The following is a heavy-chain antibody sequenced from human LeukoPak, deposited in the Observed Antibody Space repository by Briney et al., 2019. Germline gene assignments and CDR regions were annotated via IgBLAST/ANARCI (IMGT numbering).Heavy chain of an antibody. J-gene: IGHJ1*01. D-gene: IGHD6-13*01. CDR3: AKDGGSSSWYRYFQH. Sequence: GGSLRLSCAASGFTFDDYAMHWVRQAPGKGLEWVSGISWNSGSRGYADSVKGRFTIYRDNTKNSLYLQMNSLRAEDTDLYYCAKDGGSSSWYRYFQHWGQGTLVTVSS. CDR2: ISWNSGSR. CDR1: GFTFDDYA. V-gene: IGHV3-9*01.